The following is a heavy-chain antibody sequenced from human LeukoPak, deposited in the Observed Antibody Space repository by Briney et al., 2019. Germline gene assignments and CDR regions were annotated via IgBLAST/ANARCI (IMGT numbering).Heavy chain of an antibody. CDR2: IGYEGNDK. D-gene: IGHD1-26*01. CDR3: AKERRSGSYDGNTYFDY. J-gene: IGHJ4*02. CDR1: GFDVRNYG. V-gene: IGHV3-30*02. Sequence: GGSLRLSWAAAGFDVRNYGIHWARQAPGKWRECLPFIGYEGNDKNQAHCVKGRLTVSRDNCRNTLHLQMNSLRAEDTPVYVCAKERRSGSYDGNTYFDYWGRRTLAIVSS.